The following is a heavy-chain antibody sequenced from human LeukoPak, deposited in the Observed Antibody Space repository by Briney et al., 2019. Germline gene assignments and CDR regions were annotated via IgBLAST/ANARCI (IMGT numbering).Heavy chain of an antibody. CDR1: GSTFTSYG. CDR2: ISAYNGNT. Sequence: ASVKVSCKASGSTFTSYGISWVRQAPGQGLEWMGWISAYNGNTNYAQKLQGRVTMTTDTSTSTAYMELRSLISDDTAVYYCARVERGYCSSSSCYGAGYNYYDGMDVWGQGTTVTVSS. D-gene: IGHD2-2*01. CDR3: ARVERGYCSSSSCYGAGYNYYDGMDV. J-gene: IGHJ6*02. V-gene: IGHV1-18*01.